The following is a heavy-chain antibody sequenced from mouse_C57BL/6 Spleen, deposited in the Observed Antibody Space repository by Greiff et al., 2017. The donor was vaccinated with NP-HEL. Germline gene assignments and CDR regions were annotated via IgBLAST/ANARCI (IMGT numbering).Heavy chain of an antibody. Sequence: EVQGVESGGGLVKPGGSLKLSCAASGFTFSDYGMHWVRQAPEKGLEWVAYISSGSSTIYYADTVKGRFTISRDNAKNTLFLQMTSLRSEGTAMYYCASGDYYGSPTWFAYWGQGTLVTVSA. D-gene: IGHD1-1*01. CDR2: ISSGSSTI. CDR1: GFTFSDYG. V-gene: IGHV5-17*01. J-gene: IGHJ3*01. CDR3: ASGDYYGSPTWFAY.